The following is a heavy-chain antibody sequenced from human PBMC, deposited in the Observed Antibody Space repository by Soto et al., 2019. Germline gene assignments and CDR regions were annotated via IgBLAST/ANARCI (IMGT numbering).Heavy chain of an antibody. CDR3: AKGEMATIRNSFDP. V-gene: IGHV3-23*01. Sequence: PGGSLRRSCVTSAFSLTSCSMSWVRQTPGKGLEWVSALSRSGGATYYADSVKGRFTISRDTSTNTLYLQMSNLRAEDTAIYYCAKGEMATIRNSFDPWGQGTLVTVSS. J-gene: IGHJ5*02. CDR1: AFSLTSCS. D-gene: IGHD5-12*01. CDR2: LSRSGGAT.